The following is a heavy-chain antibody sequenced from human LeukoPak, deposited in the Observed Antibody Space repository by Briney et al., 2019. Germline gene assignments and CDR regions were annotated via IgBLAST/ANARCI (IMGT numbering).Heavy chain of an antibody. CDR3: AKDYGDYGRSASWFDP. V-gene: IGHV1-18*01. CDR1: GYTFTSYA. D-gene: IGHD4-17*01. CDR2: ISAYNGNT. Sequence: ASVKVSCKASGYTFTSYAMNWVRQAPGQGLEWMGWISAYNGNTNYAQKLQGRVTMTTDTSTSTAYMELRSLRSDDTAVYYCAKDYGDYGRSASWFDPWGQGTLVTVSS. J-gene: IGHJ5*02.